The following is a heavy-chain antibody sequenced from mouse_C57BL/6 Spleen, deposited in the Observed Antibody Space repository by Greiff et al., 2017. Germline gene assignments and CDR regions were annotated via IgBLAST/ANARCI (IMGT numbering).Heavy chain of an antibody. J-gene: IGHJ3*01. CDR2: FYPGSGSI. CDR3: ARQDSSGYRFAY. D-gene: IGHD3-2*02. V-gene: IGHV1-62-2*01. Sequence: VHLVESGAELVKPGASVKLSCKASGYTFTEYTIHWVKQRSGQGLEWIGWFYPGSGSIKYNEKFKDKATLTADKSSSTVYMELSRLTSEDSAVYFCARQDSSGYRFAYWGQGTLVTVSA. CDR1: GYTFTEYT.